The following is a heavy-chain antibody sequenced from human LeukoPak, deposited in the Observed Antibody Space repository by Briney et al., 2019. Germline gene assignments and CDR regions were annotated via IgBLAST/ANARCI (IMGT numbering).Heavy chain of an antibody. CDR1: GFTFSSYG. Sequence: TGGSLRLSCAASGFTFSSYGMDWVRQAPGKGLEWVAVISYDGSNKYYADSVKGRFTISRDNSKNTLYLQMNSLRAEDTAVYYCAKEVASIAAAGTRYYYGMDVWGQGTTVTVSS. V-gene: IGHV3-30*18. CDR2: ISYDGSNK. J-gene: IGHJ6*02. CDR3: AKEVASIAAAGTRYYYGMDV. D-gene: IGHD6-13*01.